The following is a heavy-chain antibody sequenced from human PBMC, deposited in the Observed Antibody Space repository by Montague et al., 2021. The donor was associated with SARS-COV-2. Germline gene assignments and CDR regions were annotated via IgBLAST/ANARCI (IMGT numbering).Heavy chain of an antibody. V-gene: IGHV4-39*01. J-gene: IGHJ6*02. CDR1: GGSVRSAIYY. Sequence: SETLSLTCTVSGGSVRSAIYYWGWIRQPPEKGLEWIGRVYYTGRTSYNSSLMGRVTISVDTSQNQFSLKLNPVTAADTAVYFCARHKRVVERGPLGGMDVWGQGTTVIVSS. D-gene: IGHD3-16*01. CDR2: VYYTGRT. CDR3: ARHKRVVERGPLGGMDV.